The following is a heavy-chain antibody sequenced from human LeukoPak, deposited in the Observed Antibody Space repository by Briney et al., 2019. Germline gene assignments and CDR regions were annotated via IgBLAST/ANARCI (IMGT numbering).Heavy chain of an antibody. Sequence: GGSLRLSCTASGFTFGDYAMSWVRQAPGKGLEWVGFIRSKAYGGTTEYAASVKGRFTISRDDSKSIAYLQMNSLKTEDTAVYYCTRVYQWSGGPYYFDYWGQGTLVTVSS. CDR2: IRSKAYGGTT. CDR1: GFTFGDYA. J-gene: IGHJ4*02. CDR3: TRVYQWSGGPYYFDY. D-gene: IGHD3-10*01. V-gene: IGHV3-49*04.